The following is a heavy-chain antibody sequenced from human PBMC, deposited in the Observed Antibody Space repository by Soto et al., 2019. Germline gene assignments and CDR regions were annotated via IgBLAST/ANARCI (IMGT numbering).Heavy chain of an antibody. CDR3: ARRIAARLNYYYGMDV. CDR2: ISYDGSNK. Sequence: GGSLRLSCAASGFTFSSYGMHWVRQARGKGLEWVAVISYDGSNKYYADSVKGRFTISRDNSKNTLYLQMNSLRAEDTAVYYCARRIAARLNYYYGMDVWGQGTTVTVSS. D-gene: IGHD6-6*01. CDR1: GFTFSSYG. J-gene: IGHJ6*02. V-gene: IGHV3-30*03.